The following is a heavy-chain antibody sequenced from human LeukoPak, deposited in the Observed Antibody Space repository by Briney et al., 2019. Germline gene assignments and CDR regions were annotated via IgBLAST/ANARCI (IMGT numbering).Heavy chain of an antibody. D-gene: IGHD4-11*01. CDR1: GFTFSSYG. CDR2: ISYDGSNK. J-gene: IGHJ2*01. CDR3: AKLQGPGFGL. V-gene: IGHV3-30*18. Sequence: GGSLRLSCAASGFTFSSYGMHWVRQAPGKGLEWVAVISYDGSNKYYADSVKGRFTISGDNSKNTLYLQMNSLRAEDTAVYYCAKLQGPGFGLWGRGTLVTVSS.